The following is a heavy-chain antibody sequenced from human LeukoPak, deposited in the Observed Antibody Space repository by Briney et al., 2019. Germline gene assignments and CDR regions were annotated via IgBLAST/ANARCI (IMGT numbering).Heavy chain of an antibody. CDR2: IYYSGST. J-gene: IGHJ4*02. D-gene: IGHD3-10*01. Sequence: SETLSLTRTVSRGSISSSSYYWGWIRQPPGKGLEWIGIIYYSGSTYYNPSLKSRVTISADTSKNQFSLKLSSVTAADTAVYYCARRSSMVRGLIRPANWGQGTLVTASS. CDR1: RGSISSSSYY. CDR3: ARRSSMVRGLIRPAN. V-gene: IGHV4-39*01.